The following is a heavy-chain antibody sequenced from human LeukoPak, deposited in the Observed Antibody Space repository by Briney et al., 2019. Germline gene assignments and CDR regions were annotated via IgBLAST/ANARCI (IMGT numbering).Heavy chain of an antibody. J-gene: IGHJ4*02. Sequence: GALRLSCAASGFTFSSYAMSWVRQAPGKGLEWVSAISGSGGSTYYADSVKGRVTISRDNSKNTLYLQMNSLRAEDTAVYYCAKTPGVAAAGYTYYFDYWGQGTLVTVSS. V-gene: IGHV3-23*01. CDR3: AKTPGVAAAGYTYYFDY. D-gene: IGHD6-13*01. CDR2: ISGSGGST. CDR1: GFTFSSYA.